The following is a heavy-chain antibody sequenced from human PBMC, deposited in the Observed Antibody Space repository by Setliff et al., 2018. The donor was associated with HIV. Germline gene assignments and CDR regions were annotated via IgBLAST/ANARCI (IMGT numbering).Heavy chain of an antibody. CDR1: GGSFSGYY. Sequence: LSLTCAVYGGSFSGYYWSWIRQPPGKGLEWISFIRSKTYGGTTEYAASVKGRFTISRDDSKSIAYLQMNSLKTEDTAVYYCTRDWCSSTSCYVGNWGQGTLVTVSS. V-gene: IGHV3-49*03. CDR2: IRSKTYGGTT. D-gene: IGHD2-2*01. J-gene: IGHJ4*02. CDR3: TRDWCSSTSCYVGN.